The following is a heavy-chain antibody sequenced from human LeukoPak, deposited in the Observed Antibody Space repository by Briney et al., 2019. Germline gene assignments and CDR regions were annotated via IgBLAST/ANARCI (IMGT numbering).Heavy chain of an antibody. V-gene: IGHV4-38-2*02. D-gene: IGHD5-12*01. Sequence: SETLSLACTVSGGSISSGYYWGWIRQPPGKGLEWIGSIYHSGSTYYNPSLKSRVTISVDTSKNQFSLKLSSVTAADTAVYYCASYSGYDVLFDYWGQGTLVTVSS. J-gene: IGHJ4*02. CDR2: IYHSGST. CDR1: GGSISSGYY. CDR3: ASYSGYDVLFDY.